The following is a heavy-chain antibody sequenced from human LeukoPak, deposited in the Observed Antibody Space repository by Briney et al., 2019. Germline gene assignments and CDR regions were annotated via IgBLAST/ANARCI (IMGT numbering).Heavy chain of an antibody. CDR2: IYTSGST. Sequence: SETLSLTCTVSGGSISSGSYYWSWIRQPAGKGLEWIGRIYTSGSTNYNPSLKSRVTISVDTSKNQFSLKLDSVTVADTAMYYCARHRWLPHDPPRHWGQGTLVTVSS. D-gene: IGHD5-18*01. CDR3: ARHRWLPHDPPRH. CDR1: GGSISSGSYY. V-gene: IGHV4-61*02. J-gene: IGHJ4*02.